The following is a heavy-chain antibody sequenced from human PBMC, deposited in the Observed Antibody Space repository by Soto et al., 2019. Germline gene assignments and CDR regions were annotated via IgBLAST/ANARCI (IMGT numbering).Heavy chain of an antibody. CDR1: GYTFTSYG. D-gene: IGHD5-18*01. Sequence: QVQLVQSGAEVKKPGASVKVSCKASGYTFTSYGISWVRQAPGQGLEWMGWISAYNGNTNYAQKLQGRVTMTTDTSTITAYMELRSLRSDDTAVYYCARNGYSYGYGDYYYGMDVWGQGTTVTVSS. CDR2: ISAYNGNT. J-gene: IGHJ6*02. V-gene: IGHV1-18*01. CDR3: ARNGYSYGYGDYYYGMDV.